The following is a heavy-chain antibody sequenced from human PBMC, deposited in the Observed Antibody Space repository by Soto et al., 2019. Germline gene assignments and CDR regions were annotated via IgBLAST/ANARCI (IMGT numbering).Heavy chain of an antibody. CDR3: ATADGFGVVTPFFEY. J-gene: IGHJ4*02. V-gene: IGHV4-39*01. CDR1: GGSISSRSHY. Sequence: QLQLQESGPGLVKPPESLSLTCTVSGGSISSRSHYWGWIRQSPGRHLEWIGSPYYRGSTHYNPSLKTRVTISVDTSKNQVSLKVYSVTAADTAVYYCATADGFGVVTPFFEYWGQGMLVTVSS. CDR2: PYYRGST. D-gene: IGHD3-3*01.